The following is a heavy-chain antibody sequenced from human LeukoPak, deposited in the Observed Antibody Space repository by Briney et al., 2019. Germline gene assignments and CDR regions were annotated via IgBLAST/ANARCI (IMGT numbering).Heavy chain of an antibody. CDR3: AKSRVGATTLFDY. D-gene: IGHD1-26*01. V-gene: IGHV3-23*01. CDR1: GFTFSSYW. J-gene: IGHJ4*02. CDR2: ISGSGGST. Sequence: GGSLRLSCAASGFTFSSYWMSWVRQAPGKGLEWVSAISGSGGSTYYADSVKGRFTISRDNSKNTLYLQMNSLRAEDTAVYYCAKSRVGATTLFDYWGQGTLVTVSS.